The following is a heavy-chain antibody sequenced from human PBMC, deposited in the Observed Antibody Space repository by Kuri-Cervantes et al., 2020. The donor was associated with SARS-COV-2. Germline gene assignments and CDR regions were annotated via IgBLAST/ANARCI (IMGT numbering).Heavy chain of an antibody. V-gene: IGHV3-66*01. CDR1: GFTVSSNY. CDR2: IYSGGST. D-gene: IGHD2-15*01. J-gene: IGHJ4*02. Sequence: ESLKISCAASGFTVSSNYMSWVRQAPGKGLEWVSVIYSGGSTYYADSVKGRFTISRDNSKNTLYLQMNSLRAEDTAVYYCARTPGAGDYWGQGTLVTVSS. CDR3: ARTPGAGDY.